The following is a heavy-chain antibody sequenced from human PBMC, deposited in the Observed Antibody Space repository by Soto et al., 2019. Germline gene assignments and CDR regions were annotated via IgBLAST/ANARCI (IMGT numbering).Heavy chain of an antibody. D-gene: IGHD4-17*01. CDR3: AKDPTCEIYGDLVYYSYYMDV. CDR1: GFTFSSYA. V-gene: IGHV3-23*01. Sequence: GGSLRLSCAASGFTFSSYAMSWVRQAPGKGLEWVSAISGSGGSTYYAYSVKGRFTISSDNSKNTLYLQMNSLGAEDMAVYYCAKDPTCEIYGDLVYYSYYMDVWGKGTTVTVSS. CDR2: ISGSGGST. J-gene: IGHJ6*03.